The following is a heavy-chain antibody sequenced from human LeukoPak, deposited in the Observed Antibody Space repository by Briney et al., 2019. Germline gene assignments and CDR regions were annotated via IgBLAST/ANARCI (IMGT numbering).Heavy chain of an antibody. V-gene: IGHV3-23*01. J-gene: IGHJ5*02. CDR3: AKGAASALVDWFDP. Sequence: PGGSLRLSCAASGFIFSNYAMTWVRQAPGKGLEWVSSVTGSGGGTFYADSVKGRFTISRDNSQNTLYLQMNSLGAEDTAVYYCAKGAASALVDWFDPWGQGTMVSVSS. D-gene: IGHD6-25*01. CDR1: GFIFSNYA. CDR2: VTGSGGGT.